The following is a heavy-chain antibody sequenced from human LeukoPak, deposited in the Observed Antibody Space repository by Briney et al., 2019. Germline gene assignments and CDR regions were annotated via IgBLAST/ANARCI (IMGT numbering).Heavy chain of an antibody. J-gene: IGHJ5*02. V-gene: IGHV4-30-2*01. D-gene: IGHD6-6*01. Sequence: SETLSLTCTVSGGSISSDGYYWSWIRQPPGKGLEWIGYIYHSGSTYYNPSLKSRVTISVDRSKNQFSLKLSSVTAADTAVYYCARGGIAARLSVQGGWFDPWGQGTLVTVSS. CDR2: IYHSGST. CDR1: GGSISSDGYY. CDR3: ARGGIAARLSVQGGWFDP.